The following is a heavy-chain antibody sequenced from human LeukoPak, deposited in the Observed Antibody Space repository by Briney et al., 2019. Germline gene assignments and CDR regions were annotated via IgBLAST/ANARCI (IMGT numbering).Heavy chain of an antibody. D-gene: IGHD3-10*01. CDR1: GYTFTSYA. J-gene: IGHJ4*02. V-gene: IGHV1-2*02. CDR2: INPNSGGT. CDR3: ATEAMVRGVTVDY. Sequence: ASVKVSCKASGYTFTSYAMHWVRQAPGQRLEWMGWINPNSGGTNYAQKFQGRVTMTRDTSISTAYMELSRLRSDDTAVYYCATEAMVRGVTVDYWGQGTLVTVSS.